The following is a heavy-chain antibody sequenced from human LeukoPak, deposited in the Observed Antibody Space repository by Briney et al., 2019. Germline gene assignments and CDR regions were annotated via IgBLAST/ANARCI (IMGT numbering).Heavy chain of an antibody. CDR3: ARDWGIAAATPYYFDH. V-gene: IGHV4-61*09. CDR1: VGSISSGNYY. Sequence: SQTLSLTCTVSVGSISSGNYYYSWIRQSAGKGMEWIGNIYMSGGTRYNPSLMSRVAMSVDTSKNQFSLKISSATAADTAVYYCARDWGIAAATPYYFDHWGQGILVTVSS. D-gene: IGHD6-13*01. CDR2: IYMSGGT. J-gene: IGHJ4*02.